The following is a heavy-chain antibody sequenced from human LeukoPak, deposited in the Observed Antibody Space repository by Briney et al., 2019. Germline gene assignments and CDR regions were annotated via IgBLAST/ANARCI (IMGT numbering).Heavy chain of an antibody. CDR2: IIPIFGTA. Sequence: GASVKVSCKASGGTFSSYAISWVRQAPGQGLEWMGGIIPIFGTANYAQKFQGRVTITVDESTSTAYMELSSLRSEDTAVYYCAREDCSSTSCYNQNWFDPWGQGTLVTVSS. CDR3: AREDCSSTSCYNQNWFDP. D-gene: IGHD2-2*02. CDR1: GGTFSSYA. J-gene: IGHJ5*02. V-gene: IGHV1-69*13.